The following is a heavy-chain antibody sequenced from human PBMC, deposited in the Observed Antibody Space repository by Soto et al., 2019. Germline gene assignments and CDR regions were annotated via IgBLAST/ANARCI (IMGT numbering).Heavy chain of an antibody. CDR1: GGSFSGYY. Sequence: PSETLSLTCAVYGGSFSGYYWSWIRQPPGKGLEWIGEINHSGSTNYNPSLKSRVTISVDTSKNQFSLKLSSVTAADTAVYYCARTRSGYYYALVYWGQGTLVTVSS. CDR2: INHSGST. J-gene: IGHJ4*02. V-gene: IGHV4-34*01. CDR3: ARTRSGYYYALVY. D-gene: IGHD3-22*01.